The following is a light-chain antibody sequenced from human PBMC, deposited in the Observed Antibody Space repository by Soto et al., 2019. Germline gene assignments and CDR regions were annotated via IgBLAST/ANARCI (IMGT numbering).Light chain of an antibody. V-gene: IGKV1-16*02. CDR3: QQYDTYTIT. CDR1: QGVRTS. J-gene: IGKJ5*01. Sequence: DIQMTQSPSSLSASVGDTVTITCRASQGVRTSVAWFQQKAGKAPKSLIFAASSLHSGVPRKFGGSGSGTDFTLTITSLQPEDFATYYCQQYDTYTITFGQGTRVDIK. CDR2: AAS.